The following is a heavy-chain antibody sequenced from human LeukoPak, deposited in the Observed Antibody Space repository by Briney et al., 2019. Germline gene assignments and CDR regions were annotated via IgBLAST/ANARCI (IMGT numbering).Heavy chain of an antibody. D-gene: IGHD6-19*01. Sequence: GGSLRLSCAASGFTFSSYGMHWVRQAPGKGLEWVAFIRYDGSNKYYADSVKGRFTISRDNSKNTLYLQMNSMRAEDTAVYYCAKVRYSSGWYESAFDIWGQGTMVTVSS. J-gene: IGHJ3*02. CDR1: GFTFSSYG. CDR2: IRYDGSNK. CDR3: AKVRYSSGWYESAFDI. V-gene: IGHV3-30*02.